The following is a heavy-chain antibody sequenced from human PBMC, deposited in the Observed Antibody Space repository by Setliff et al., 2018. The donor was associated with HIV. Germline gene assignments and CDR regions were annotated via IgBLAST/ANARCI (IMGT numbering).Heavy chain of an antibody. V-gene: IGHV4-59*08. CDR1: GDSIRGYY. D-gene: IGHD5-12*01. CDR3: ARQMPIPGIAITPVDY. CDR2: VFYTGFA. J-gene: IGHJ4*02. Sequence: SETLSLTCTVSGDSIRGYYWSWIRQPPGKGLEWMGYVFYTGFAAYNPSLKSRLTISVDTSKSQFSLALTSVTAADTAVYYCARQMPIPGIAITPVDYWGQGALVTVS.